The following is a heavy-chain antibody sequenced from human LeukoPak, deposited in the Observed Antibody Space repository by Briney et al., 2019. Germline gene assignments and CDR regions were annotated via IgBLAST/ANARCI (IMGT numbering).Heavy chain of an antibody. J-gene: IGHJ3*02. CDR2: IIPIFGTA. D-gene: IGHD3-22*01. Sequence: SVKVSCKASGGTFSSCAISWVRQAPGQGLEWMGGIIPIFGTANYAQKFQGRVTITADESPSTAYMELSSLRSEDTAVYYFVKDSITMTAFDMRGEGTMVTVP. CDR1: GGTFSSCA. CDR3: VKDSITMTAFDM. V-gene: IGHV1-69*01.